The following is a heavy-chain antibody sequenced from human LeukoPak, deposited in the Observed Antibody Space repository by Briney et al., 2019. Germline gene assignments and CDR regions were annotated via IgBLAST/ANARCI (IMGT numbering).Heavy chain of an antibody. CDR2: IESYGTKE. CDR3: AKEGSGWYYLDY. CDR1: GFTFSSYD. J-gene: IGHJ4*02. Sequence: PGGSLRLSCAASGFTFSSYDIHCLRQAPGKGLEWVTFIESYGTKEYYADSVKGRFPISRDNSKNTVYVQMNTLRAEDTAVYYCAKEGSGWYYLDYWGQGTVVTVSS. D-gene: IGHD6-19*01. V-gene: IGHV3-30*02.